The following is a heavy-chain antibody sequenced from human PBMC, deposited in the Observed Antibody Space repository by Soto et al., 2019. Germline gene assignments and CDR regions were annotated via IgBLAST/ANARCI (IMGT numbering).Heavy chain of an antibody. CDR3: AKGLDPSLTGVDAFDI. J-gene: IGHJ3*02. D-gene: IGHD3-10*01. CDR2: IGGSGSRT. V-gene: IGHV3-23*01. Sequence: GSLILYCAASGFTFSSYSMSWVGQAPGKGREWVSAIGGSGSRTYYADYVKGRFNISRDNSNNTLYLQMNSLRAEYTAVYYCAKGLDPSLTGVDAFDIWGQGTMVTVS. CDR1: GFTFSSYS.